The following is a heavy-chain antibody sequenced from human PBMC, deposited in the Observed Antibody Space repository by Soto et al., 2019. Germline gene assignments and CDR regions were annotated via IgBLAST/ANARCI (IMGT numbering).Heavy chain of an antibody. CDR1: GFTFSSYS. V-gene: IGHV3-21*01. Sequence: GGSLRLSCAASGFTFSSYSMNWVRQAPGKGLEWVSSISSSSSYIYYADSVKGRFTISRDNAKNSLYLQMNSLRAEDTAVYYCARAVHRYYFDYWGQGTLVTVSS. CDR2: ISSSSSYI. J-gene: IGHJ4*02. CDR3: ARAVHRYYFDY.